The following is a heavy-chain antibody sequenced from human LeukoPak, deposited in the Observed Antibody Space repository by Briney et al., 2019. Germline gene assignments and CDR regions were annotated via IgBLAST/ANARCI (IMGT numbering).Heavy chain of an antibody. J-gene: IGHJ5*02. V-gene: IGHV4-59*08. D-gene: IGHD4-17*01. CDR1: DASITFYY. CDR2: MYYSGST. Sequence: SETLSLTCNVSDASITFYYWSWFRQPPGKGLEWIGYMYYSGSTSYNPSLKSRLTMSVDTSRNQFSLKLNSVTAADTAVYYCARLSRATAVASWGQGTLVTVSS. CDR3: ARLSRATAVAS.